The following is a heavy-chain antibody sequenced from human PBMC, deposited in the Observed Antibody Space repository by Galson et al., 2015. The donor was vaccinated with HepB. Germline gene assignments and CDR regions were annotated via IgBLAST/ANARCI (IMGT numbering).Heavy chain of an antibody. CDR3: ARRPRWELTYYYYYGMDV. Sequence: SLRLSCAASGFTFSSYSMNWVRQAPGKGLEWVSYISSSSSTIYYADSVKGLSTISRDNAKNSLYLQMNSLRAEDTAVYYCARRPRWELTYYYYYGMDVWGQGTPVTVSS. V-gene: IGHV3-48*04. D-gene: IGHD1-26*01. CDR1: GFTFSSYS. J-gene: IGHJ6*02. CDR2: ISSSSSTI.